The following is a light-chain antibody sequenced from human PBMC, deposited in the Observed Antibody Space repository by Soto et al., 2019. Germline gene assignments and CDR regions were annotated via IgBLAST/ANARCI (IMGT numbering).Light chain of an antibody. CDR3: QQYNNWAPWT. CDR2: GAS. CDR1: QSVSSN. Sequence: EIVMTQSPATLSVSPGARATLSCRASQSVSSNLAWYQQKPGQAPRLLIYGASTRATGIPARFSGSGSGTDFTLTISGLQSEDFAVYYCQQYNNWAPWTFGQGTKVEIK. V-gene: IGKV3-15*01. J-gene: IGKJ1*01.